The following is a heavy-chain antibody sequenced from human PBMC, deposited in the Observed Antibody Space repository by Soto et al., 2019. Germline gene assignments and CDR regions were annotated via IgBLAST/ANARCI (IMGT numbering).Heavy chain of an antibody. D-gene: IGHD3-10*01. V-gene: IGHV4-39*01. CDR3: VRQGFGPLHGLVDV. J-gene: IGHJ6*02. Sequence: PSETLSLTCTVSVGSTSSSSYYWGWIRPPPGKGLEWIGNIYFSGSSHYNPSLESRVTISVDTSKNQFSLRLSSVTAADTAVYDCVRQGFGPLHGLVDVWGQGTTVT. CDR2: IYFSGSS. CDR1: VGSTSSSSYY.